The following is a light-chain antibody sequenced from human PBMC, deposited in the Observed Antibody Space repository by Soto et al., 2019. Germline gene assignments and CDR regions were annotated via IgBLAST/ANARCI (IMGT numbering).Light chain of an antibody. Sequence: EIVLTQSPATLSLSPGERATLSCRASQSVGSSLAWYQQRPGQAPRLLIYDASNRAAGIPARFSCSGSGTDFTLTITSLEPEDFELYYCQQRTTWPLLWTFGGGTRVEIK. CDR2: DAS. CDR1: QSVGSS. V-gene: IGKV3-11*01. CDR3: QQRTTWPLLWT. J-gene: IGKJ4*01.